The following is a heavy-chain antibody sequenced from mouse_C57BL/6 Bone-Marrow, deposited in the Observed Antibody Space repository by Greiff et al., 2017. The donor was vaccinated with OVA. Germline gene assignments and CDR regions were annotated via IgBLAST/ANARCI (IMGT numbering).Heavy chain of an antibody. CDR1: GFTFSSYA. Sequence: EVQGVESGGGLVKPGGSLKLSCAASGFTFSSYAMSWVRQTPEKRLEWVATISDGGSYTYYPDNVKGRFTISRDNAKNNLYLQMSHLKSEDTAMYYCARGGYGKDFDVWGTGTTVTVSS. CDR2: ISDGGSYT. CDR3: ARGGYGKDFDV. D-gene: IGHD1-1*01. J-gene: IGHJ1*03. V-gene: IGHV5-4*01.